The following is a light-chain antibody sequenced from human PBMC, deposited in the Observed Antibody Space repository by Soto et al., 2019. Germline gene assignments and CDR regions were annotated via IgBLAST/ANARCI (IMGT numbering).Light chain of an antibody. CDR3: SSYTTSNTRQIV. V-gene: IGLV2-14*03. Sequence: QSVLTQPAPVSGSPGQSINISCTGTSSDVGGYNYVSWYQHHPGKAPKLIIYDVSNRPSGVSNPFSGSKSGNTASLTISGLQPEDEADYYCSSYTTSNTRQIVFGTGTKVTVL. CDR2: DVS. CDR1: SSDVGGYNY. J-gene: IGLJ1*01.